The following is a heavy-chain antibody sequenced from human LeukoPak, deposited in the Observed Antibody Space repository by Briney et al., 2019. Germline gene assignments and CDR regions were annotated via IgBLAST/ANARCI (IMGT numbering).Heavy chain of an antibody. V-gene: IGHV3-48*01. J-gene: IGHJ4*02. CDR1: GFTFSSYA. D-gene: IGHD5-24*01. CDR3: AREPRQMATIIFFDY. CDR2: ISSSSSTI. Sequence: PGGSLRLSCAASGFTFSSYAMSWVRQAPGKGLEWVSYISSSSSTIYYADSVKGRFTISRDNAKNSLYLQMNSLRAEDTAVYYCAREPRQMATIIFFDYWGQGTLVTVSS.